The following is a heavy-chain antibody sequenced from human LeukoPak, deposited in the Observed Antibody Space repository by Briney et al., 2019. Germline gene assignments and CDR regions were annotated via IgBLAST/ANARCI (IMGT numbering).Heavy chain of an antibody. J-gene: IGHJ4*02. CDR2: IDGGGGT. Sequence: PGGSLRLPCAASGFTFNIYDLSWVRQAPGKGLVWVSSIDGGGGTFYADSVKGQFTISRDNSNNILYLQMDSLRAEDTAVYYCARRYSAYQFDYWGQGTLVTVSS. V-gene: IGHV3-23*01. CDR3: ARRYSAYQFDY. CDR1: GFTFNIYD. D-gene: IGHD5-12*01.